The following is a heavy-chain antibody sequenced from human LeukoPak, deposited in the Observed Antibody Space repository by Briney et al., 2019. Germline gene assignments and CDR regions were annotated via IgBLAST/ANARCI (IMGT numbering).Heavy chain of an antibody. CDR3: ARFGYSSSWSYFDY. J-gene: IGHJ4*02. D-gene: IGHD6-13*01. V-gene: IGHV3-53*01. CDR1: GFTVSSNY. CDR2: IYSGGST. Sequence: PGGSLRLSCAASGFTVSSNYMSWVRQAPGKGLEWVSVIYSGGSTYYADSVKGRFTISRDNSKNTLYFQMNSLRVEDTAVYCCARFGYSSSWSYFDYWGQGTLVTVSS.